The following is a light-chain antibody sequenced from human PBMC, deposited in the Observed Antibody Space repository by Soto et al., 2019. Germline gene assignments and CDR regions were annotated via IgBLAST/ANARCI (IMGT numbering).Light chain of an antibody. CDR2: AAF. Sequence: DIQMTQSPPSLSASVGDRVTITCRASQSISMYLNWYQQKPGKAPKLLIYAAFNLQSGVPSRFIGSGSGTDFTLTINSLQPEDFATYYCQQTYSIPPLTFGGGTMVEIK. CDR1: QSISMY. CDR3: QQTYSIPPLT. J-gene: IGKJ4*01. V-gene: IGKV1-39*01.